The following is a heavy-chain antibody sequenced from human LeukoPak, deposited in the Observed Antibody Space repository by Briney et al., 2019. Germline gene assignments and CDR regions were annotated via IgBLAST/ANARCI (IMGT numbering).Heavy chain of an antibody. CDR1: GFTFSNYW. CDR3: ARPLGRGKENAFDI. D-gene: IGHD3-16*01. J-gene: IGHJ3*02. CDR2: IKQDGSEK. V-gene: IGHV3-7*03. Sequence: GGSLRLSCAASGFTFSNYWMNWVRQAPGKGLEWVANIKQDGSEKYYVDSVEGRFSISRDNAKNSLYLQMNSLRVEDTAVYYCARPLGRGKENAFDIGGQGTMVTVSS.